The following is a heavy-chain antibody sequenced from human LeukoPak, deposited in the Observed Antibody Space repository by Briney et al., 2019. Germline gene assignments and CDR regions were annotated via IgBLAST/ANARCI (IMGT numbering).Heavy chain of an antibody. CDR3: AKVGEAVEYFDY. CDR1: GFTFSSYS. J-gene: IGHJ4*02. CDR2: ISSSSSYI. Sequence: GGSLRLSCAASGFTFSSYSMNWVRQAPGKGLEWVSSISSSSSYIYYADSVKGRFTISRDNSKNTLYLQMNSLRAEDTAVYYCAKVGEAVEYFDYWGQGTLVTVSS. D-gene: IGHD3-10*01. V-gene: IGHV3-21*01.